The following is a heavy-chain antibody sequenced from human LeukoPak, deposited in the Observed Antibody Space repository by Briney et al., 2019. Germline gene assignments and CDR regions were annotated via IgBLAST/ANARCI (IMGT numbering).Heavy chain of an antibody. CDR3: CTMITYYDSNDY. V-gene: IGHV4-39*07. CDR1: GGSVSSSSYY. J-gene: IGHJ4*02. Sequence: SETLSLTCTVSGGSVSSSSYYWGWIRQPPGKGLEWIGSIYYSGSTYYNPSLKSRVSISVDTSKNQFSLKLNSLTAADTAVYYCCTMITYYDSNDYWGQGTLVTVSS. CDR2: IYYSGST. D-gene: IGHD3-22*01.